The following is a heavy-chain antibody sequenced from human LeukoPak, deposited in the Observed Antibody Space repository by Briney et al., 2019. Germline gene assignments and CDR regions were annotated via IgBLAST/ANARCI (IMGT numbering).Heavy chain of an antibody. V-gene: IGHV4-59*12. CDR2: IYYSGST. Sequence: PSETLSLTCTVSGGSISTYYWNWLRQPPGKGLEYIGYIYYSGSTNYNPSLKSRVTISVDTSKNQFSLKLSSVTAADTAVYYCARDCYYDSAEGAFDIWGQGTMVTVSS. CDR1: GGSISTYY. D-gene: IGHD3-22*01. J-gene: IGHJ3*02. CDR3: ARDCYYDSAEGAFDI.